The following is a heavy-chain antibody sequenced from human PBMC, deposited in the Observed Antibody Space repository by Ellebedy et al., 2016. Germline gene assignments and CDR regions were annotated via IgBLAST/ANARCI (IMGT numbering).Heavy chain of an antibody. Sequence: GGSLRLXCAASEFTFASYGMHWVRQAPGKGLEWVAVISFDGSAKSYADPVKGRFTISRDNSKNTLYLQMNSLRAEDTAVYYCAKETSGWRKYFHYWGQGTLVTVSS. CDR3: AKETSGWRKYFHY. J-gene: IGHJ4*02. CDR1: EFTFASYG. D-gene: IGHD6-19*01. CDR2: ISFDGSAK. V-gene: IGHV3-30*18.